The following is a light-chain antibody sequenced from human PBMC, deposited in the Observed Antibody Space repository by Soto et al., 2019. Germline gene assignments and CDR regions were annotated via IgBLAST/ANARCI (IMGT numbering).Light chain of an antibody. CDR1: SSNIGSNT. CDR2: SNN. J-gene: IGLJ1*01. CDR3: AAWDDSLNGYV. Sequence: QSVLTQQPSASGTPGQRVTISCSGSSSNIGSNTVNWYQQLPGTAPKLLIYSNNQRPSGVPDRFSGSKSGTSASLAISGLQSEYEADYDCAAWDDSLNGYVFGTGTKLTVL. V-gene: IGLV1-44*01.